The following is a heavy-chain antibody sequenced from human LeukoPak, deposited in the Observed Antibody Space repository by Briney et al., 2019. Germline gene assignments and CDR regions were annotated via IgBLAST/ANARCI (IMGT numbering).Heavy chain of an antibody. Sequence: ASVKVSCRASGYTFTGYYMHWVRQAPGQGLEWMGWINPNSGGTNYAQKFQGRVTMTRDTSISTAYMELSRLRSDDTAVYYCARGPPRDSSSWYVLSGEYFQHWGQGTLVTVSS. CDR2: INPNSGGT. J-gene: IGHJ1*01. D-gene: IGHD6-13*01. CDR1: GYTFTGYY. V-gene: IGHV1-2*02. CDR3: ARGPPRDSSSWYVLSGEYFQH.